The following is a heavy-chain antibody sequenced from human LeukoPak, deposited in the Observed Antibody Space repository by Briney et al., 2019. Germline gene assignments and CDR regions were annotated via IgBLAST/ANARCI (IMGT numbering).Heavy chain of an antibody. CDR3: ARMMEWLGGDY. J-gene: IGHJ4*02. V-gene: IGHV3-53*01. Sequence: GGSLRLSYAGSGFIFNNAWMSWVRQAPGKGLEWVSVIYSGSSTYYADSVKGRFTISRDNSKNTLYLQMNSLRAEDTAVYYCARMMEWLGGDYWGQGTLVTVSS. D-gene: IGHD6-19*01. CDR1: GFIFNNAW. CDR2: IYSGSST.